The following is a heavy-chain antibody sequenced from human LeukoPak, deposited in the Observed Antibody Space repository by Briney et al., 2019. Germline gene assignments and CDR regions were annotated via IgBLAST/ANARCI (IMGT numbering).Heavy chain of an antibody. CDR2: INHSGST. CDR1: GGSLSGYY. J-gene: IGHJ4*02. CDR3: ARGVFDYYDSSGYFNY. Sequence: PSETLSLICAVYGGSLSGYYWRWIRQPPGKGLEWVGEINHSGSTNYSSLLKSRVAISVYTPKNQVSLKLSSVTAADTAVYYCARGVFDYYDSSGYFNYWGQGTLVTVSA. V-gene: IGHV4-34*01. D-gene: IGHD3-22*01.